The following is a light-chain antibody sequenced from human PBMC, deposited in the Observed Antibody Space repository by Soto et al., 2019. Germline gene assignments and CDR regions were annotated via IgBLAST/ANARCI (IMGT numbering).Light chain of an antibody. CDR3: QQYGSSPLWT. J-gene: IGKJ1*01. V-gene: IGKV3-20*01. CDR1: QSVSISY. Sequence: EIVLTQSPGPLSLSPGERATLSCTAIQSVSISYLAWYQQKPGQAPRPLIYGASSRATGIPDRFSGSGSGTDFTLTISRLEPEDFAVYYCQQYGSSPLWTFGQGTKVDIK. CDR2: GAS.